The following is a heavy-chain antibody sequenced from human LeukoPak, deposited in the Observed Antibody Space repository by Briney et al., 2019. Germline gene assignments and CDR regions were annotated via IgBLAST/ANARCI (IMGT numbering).Heavy chain of an antibody. V-gene: IGHV4-31*03. CDR2: SYYSGTT. D-gene: IGHD2-15*01. Sequence: SETLSLTCNVSGASRISDASYWTWIRQHPGKGLEWIGYSYYSGTTFYNPSLESRVTISLDTSKSQFSLKLTSVTAADTAIYYCARELLEVLAANRIGFDPWGQGTLVSVSS. J-gene: IGHJ5*02. CDR1: GASRISDASY. CDR3: ARELLEVLAANRIGFDP.